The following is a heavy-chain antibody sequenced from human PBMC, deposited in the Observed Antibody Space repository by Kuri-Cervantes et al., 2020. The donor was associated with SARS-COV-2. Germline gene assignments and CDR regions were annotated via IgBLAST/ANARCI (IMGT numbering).Heavy chain of an antibody. CDR1: GAAISSGGYY. D-gene: IGHD6-13*01. CDR2: IYYNGNT. Sequence: SCTVSGAAISSGGYYWGWIRQHPEKGLEWIGYIYYNGNTYYNPSLESRLTITLDTSKNQFSLKLTSVTAADTAVYYCARGPRYSSSWYQTLDYWGQGTLVTVSS. V-gene: IGHV4-31*02. J-gene: IGHJ4*02. CDR3: ARGPRYSSSWYQTLDY.